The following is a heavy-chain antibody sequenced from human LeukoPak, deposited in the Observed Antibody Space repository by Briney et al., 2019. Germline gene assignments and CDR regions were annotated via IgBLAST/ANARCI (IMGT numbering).Heavy chain of an antibody. CDR3: ARIHRAIMGVMNWFDP. J-gene: IGHJ5*02. D-gene: IGHD3-16*01. Sequence: PSETLSLTCTVSGGSITTSGYYWGWIRQPPGKGLEWIGNMYYSGSTYYNPSLKSRVTISVDTSKNQVSLKLTSVTAADTAVYYCARIHRAIMGVMNWFDPWGQGTLVSVSS. CDR2: MYYSGST. CDR1: GGSITTSGYY. V-gene: IGHV4-39*07.